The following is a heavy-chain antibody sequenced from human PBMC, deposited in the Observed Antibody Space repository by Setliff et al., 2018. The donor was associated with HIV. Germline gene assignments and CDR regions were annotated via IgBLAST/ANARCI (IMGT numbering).Heavy chain of an antibody. V-gene: IGHV4-39*07. CDR2: INHGGST. Sequence: SETLSLTCTVSGGAISSSYYYWTWIRQAPGKGLEWTGEINHGGSTNYNPSLKSRVTISEDTSQNQFSLKLISVTAADTAVYYCSRGGGGGWRGWFDPWGQGTLVTVSS. CDR1: GGAISSSYYY. CDR3: SRGGGGGWRGWFDP. J-gene: IGHJ5*02. D-gene: IGHD2-21*01.